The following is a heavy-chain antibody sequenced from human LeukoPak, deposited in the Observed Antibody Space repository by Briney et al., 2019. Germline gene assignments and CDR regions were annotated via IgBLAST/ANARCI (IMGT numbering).Heavy chain of an antibody. D-gene: IGHD6-6*01. V-gene: IGHV3-23*01. CDR1: GFTFSSYA. J-gene: IGHJ3*02. CDR3: AKDRWAARIIIDAFDM. CDR2: ISGNGGST. Sequence: GGSLRLSCAASGFTFSSYAMSWVRQAPGKGLEWVSSISGNGGSTYDAVSVRGRFTIARDNSKSTLFLQMNSLKVEDTAVYYCAKDRWAARIIIDAFDMWGQGTMVTVSS.